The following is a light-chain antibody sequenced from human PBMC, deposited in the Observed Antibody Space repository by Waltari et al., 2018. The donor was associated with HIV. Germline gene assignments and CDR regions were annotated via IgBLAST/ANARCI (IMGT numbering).Light chain of an antibody. CDR1: GKDLCAYDY. V-gene: IGLV2-14*03. Sequence: QSALTQPASVSGSPGQSVPVSCSGSGKDLCAYDYVSWFQQHPDKAPQLIIFDVSKRPSGISDRFSASKSGNTASLTISGLQPEDEADYFCCSYTSSDTWVFGGGTKVTVL. CDR2: DVS. J-gene: IGLJ3*02. CDR3: CSYTSSDTWV.